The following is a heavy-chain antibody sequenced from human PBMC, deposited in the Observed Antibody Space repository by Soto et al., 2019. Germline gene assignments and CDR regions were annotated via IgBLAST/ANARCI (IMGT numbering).Heavy chain of an antibody. CDR2: IKQDGSEK. Sequence: EVQLVESGGGLVQPGGSLRLSCAASGFTFSSYWMSWVRQAPGKGLEWVANIKQDGSEKYYVDSVKGRFTISRDNAKNSLHLQVNSLRAEDTAVYYCAREGHCSSTSCYTSRSAFDIWGQGTMVTVSS. D-gene: IGHD2-2*02. V-gene: IGHV3-7*01. CDR1: GFTFSSYW. J-gene: IGHJ3*02. CDR3: AREGHCSSTSCYTSRSAFDI.